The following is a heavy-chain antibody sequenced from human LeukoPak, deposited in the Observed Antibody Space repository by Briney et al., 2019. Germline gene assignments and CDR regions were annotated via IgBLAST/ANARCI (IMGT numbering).Heavy chain of an antibody. J-gene: IGHJ3*02. CDR2: ISSSSSYI. V-gene: IGHV3-21*05. CDR1: GFTFSSYS. Sequence: GGSLRLSCAASGFTFSSYSMNWVRQAPGKGLEWVSYISSSSSYIYYADSVKGRFTISRDNAKNSLYLQMNSLRAEDTAVYYCARDGIAAAGTRDAFDIWGQGTMVTVSS. D-gene: IGHD6-13*01. CDR3: ARDGIAAAGTRDAFDI.